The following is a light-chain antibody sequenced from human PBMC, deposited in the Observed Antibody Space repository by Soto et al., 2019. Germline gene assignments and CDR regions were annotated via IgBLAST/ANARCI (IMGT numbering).Light chain of an antibody. CDR2: EDT. Sequence: QSVLTQPASVSGSAGQSITISCTGTTSFVGTYNFVSWYQQHPGKAPQALIYEDTKRPSGVSNRFSGSTSGSTASLTISGLQTEDEADYYCCSYVGASTYVFGTGTKLTVL. J-gene: IGLJ1*01. CDR1: TSFVGTYNF. CDR3: CSYVGASTYV. V-gene: IGLV2-23*01.